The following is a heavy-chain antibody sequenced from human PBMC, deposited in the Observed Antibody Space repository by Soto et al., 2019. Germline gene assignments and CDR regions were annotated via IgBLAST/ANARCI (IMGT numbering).Heavy chain of an antibody. CDR1: GFTFSSYA. CDR3: AKDRWTEVGYFEL. V-gene: IGHV3-23*01. D-gene: IGHD1-26*01. J-gene: IGHJ2*01. CDR2: ITGSGAST. Sequence: EVQLLESGGGLVQPGGSLRLSCAASGFTFSSYAMSWVRQAPGKGLEWVSAITGSGASTHYADSVEGRFTISRDNSKSTLCLQMNSLRAEDTAVYYCAKDRWTEVGYFELWGRGTLVAVS.